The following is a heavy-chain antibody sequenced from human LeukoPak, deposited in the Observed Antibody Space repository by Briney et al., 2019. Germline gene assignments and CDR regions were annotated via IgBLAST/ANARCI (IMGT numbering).Heavy chain of an antibody. V-gene: IGHV1-8*02. Sequence: ASVKVSCKASGGTFSSYDINWVRQATGQGLEWMGWMNPNSGNTGYAQKFQGRVTMTRNTSISTAYMELSSLRSEDTAVYYCAREGSDYGDFPFDYWGQGTLVTVSS. CDR2: MNPNSGNT. J-gene: IGHJ4*02. CDR1: GGTFSSYD. D-gene: IGHD4-17*01. CDR3: AREGSDYGDFPFDY.